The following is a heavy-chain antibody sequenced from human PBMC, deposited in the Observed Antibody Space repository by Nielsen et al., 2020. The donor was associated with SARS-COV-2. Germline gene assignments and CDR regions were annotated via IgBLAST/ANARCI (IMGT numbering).Heavy chain of an antibody. CDR2: IRYDGNSK. CDR1: GFDFFRYG. CDR3: ASPRHALMLYHMDY. J-gene: IGHJ4*02. V-gene: IGHV3-30*02. Sequence: GESLEISCAASGFDFFRYGMHWVRQAPGKGLEWVAFIRYDGNSKYYADSVKGRFTISRDNSNNTLYLQMSSLRPEDTALYYCASPRHALMLYHMDYWGQGTLVTVSS. D-gene: IGHD2-8*01.